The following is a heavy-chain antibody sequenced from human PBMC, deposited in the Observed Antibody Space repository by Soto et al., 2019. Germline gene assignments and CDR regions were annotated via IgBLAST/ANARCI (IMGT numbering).Heavy chain of an antibody. D-gene: IGHD3-10*01. CDR2: IKQDGSEK. CDR1: GFTFSSYW. J-gene: IGHJ4*02. V-gene: IGHV3-7*01. Sequence: GGSLRLSCAASGFTFSSYWMSWVRQAPGKGLEWVANIKQDGSEKYYVDSVKGRFTISRDNAKNSLYLQMNSLRAEDTAVYYCASGTGSGTRKPSAVFDYWGQGTLVTVSS. CDR3: ASGTGSGTRKPSAVFDY.